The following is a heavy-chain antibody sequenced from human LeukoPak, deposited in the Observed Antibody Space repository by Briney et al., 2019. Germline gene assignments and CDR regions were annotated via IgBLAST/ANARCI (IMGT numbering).Heavy chain of an antibody. CDR1: GFTFSSYW. V-gene: IGHV3-7*01. J-gene: IGHJ4*02. Sequence: GTSLRLSCAASGFTFSSYWMSWVRQAPGKGLEWVANIKQDGSEKYYVDSVKGRFTISRDNAKNSLYLQMNSLRAEDTAVYYCARGYRGYGDLYYFDYWGQGTLVTVSS. CDR2: IKQDGSEK. CDR3: ARGYRGYGDLYYFDY. D-gene: IGHD4-17*01.